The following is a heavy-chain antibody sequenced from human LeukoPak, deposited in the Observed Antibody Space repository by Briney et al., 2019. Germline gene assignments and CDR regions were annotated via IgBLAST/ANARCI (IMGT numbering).Heavy chain of an antibody. CDR3: ARSCSGTYYYFDY. CDR2: IYYSGST. D-gene: IGHD1-26*01. CDR1: GGSISSYY. J-gene: IGHJ4*02. Sequence: SETLSLTCTVSGGSISSYYWSWIRQPPGKGLEWIGYIYYSGSTNYNPSLKSRVTKSVDTSKNQFSPKLSSVTAADTAVYFCARSCSGTYYYFDYWGQGILVTVSS. V-gene: IGHV4-59*01.